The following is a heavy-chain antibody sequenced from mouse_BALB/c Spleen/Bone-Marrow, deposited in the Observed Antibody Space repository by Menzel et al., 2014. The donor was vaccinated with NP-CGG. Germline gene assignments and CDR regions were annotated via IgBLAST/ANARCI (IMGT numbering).Heavy chain of an antibody. Sequence: EVMLVESGGGLVQPGGSLRLSCATSGLTFTDYYMNWVRQPPGKALEWLAFIRNKAYGYTTEYSASVKGRFTISRDNSQNILYLQMNTLRAEDSATYYCARDMGGLLFDSWGQGTTLSVSS. D-gene: IGHD1-1*01. CDR2: IRNKAYGYTT. J-gene: IGHJ2*01. V-gene: IGHV7-3*02. CDR1: GLTFTDYY. CDR3: ARDMGGLLFDS.